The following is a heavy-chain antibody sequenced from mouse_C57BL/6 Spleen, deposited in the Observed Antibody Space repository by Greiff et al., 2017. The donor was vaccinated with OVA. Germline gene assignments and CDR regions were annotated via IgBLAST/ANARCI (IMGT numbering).Heavy chain of an antibody. D-gene: IGHD2-4*01. Sequence: EVQLQQSVAELVRPGASVKLSCTASGFNFKTTSMHWVNPRPEQGLEWIGRIVPANGNTKSAPKFPGKATITADTAANTAYLQLSSLTSEDTAIYYCARALYDYDPYYYAMDYWGQGTSVTVSS. J-gene: IGHJ4*01. CDR3: ARALYDYDPYYYAMDY. CDR1: GFNFKTTS. CDR2: IVPANGNT. V-gene: IGHV14-3*01.